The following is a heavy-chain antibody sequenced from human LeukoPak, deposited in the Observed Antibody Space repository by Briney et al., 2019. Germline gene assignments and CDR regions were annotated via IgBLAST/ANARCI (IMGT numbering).Heavy chain of an antibody. CDR2: ISWNSGSI. J-gene: IGHJ4*02. D-gene: IGHD6-19*01. CDR3: AKGSLGEEQWLVRSGFDY. V-gene: IGHV3-9*01. Sequence: GGSLRLSCAASGFTFDDYAMHWVRQAPGKSLEWVSGISWNSGSIGYADSVKGRFTISRDNAKNSLYLQMNSLRAEDTALYYCAKGSLGEEQWLVRSGFDYWGQGTPVTVSS. CDR1: GFTFDDYA.